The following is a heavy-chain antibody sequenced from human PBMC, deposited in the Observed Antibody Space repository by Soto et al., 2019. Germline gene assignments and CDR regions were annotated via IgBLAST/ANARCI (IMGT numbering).Heavy chain of an antibody. CDR1: GFTFSSYA. D-gene: IGHD3-3*01. CDR2: ISCDGSNK. Sequence: GGSLRLSCAASGFTFSSYAMHWFRQAPGKGLEWVAGISCDGSNKYYADSVKGRFTISRDNAKNTLYLQMNSLRAEDTAVYYCARDNYDFWSGPDNAFDIWGQGTMVTVSS. V-gene: IGHV3-30-3*01. CDR3: ARDNYDFWSGPDNAFDI. J-gene: IGHJ3*02.